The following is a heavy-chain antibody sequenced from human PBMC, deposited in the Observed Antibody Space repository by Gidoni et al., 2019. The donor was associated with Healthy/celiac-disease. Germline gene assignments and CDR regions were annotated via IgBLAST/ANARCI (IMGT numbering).Heavy chain of an antibody. CDR2: IWYDGSNK. J-gene: IGHJ6*02. Sequence: QVPLVESGGGVVQPGRSLRRACAASGCTFSSYGMHGVRQGPGKGLEGVAVIWYDGSNKSYADSVKGRFTIARDNSKNALYLQMNSLGAEDTAGYYCARVVAGFMDVWGQGTTVTVSS. CDR1: GCTFSSYG. D-gene: IGHD6-19*01. V-gene: IGHV3-33*01. CDR3: ARVVAGFMDV.